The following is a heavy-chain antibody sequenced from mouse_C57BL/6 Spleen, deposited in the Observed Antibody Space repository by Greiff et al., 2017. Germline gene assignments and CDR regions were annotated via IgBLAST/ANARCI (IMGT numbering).Heavy chain of an antibody. V-gene: IGHV1-15*01. D-gene: IGHD4-1*01. Sequence: VQLQQSGAELVRPGASVTLSCKASGYSFTDYEMHWVKQTPVHGLEWIGGIDPETGGTAYNQKFKGKAILTADKASSTAYIELRSLTSEDSAVYYCTRQNWDDLGYWGQGTTLTVSS. CDR2: IDPETGGT. J-gene: IGHJ2*01. CDR1: GYSFTDYE. CDR3: TRQNWDDLGY.